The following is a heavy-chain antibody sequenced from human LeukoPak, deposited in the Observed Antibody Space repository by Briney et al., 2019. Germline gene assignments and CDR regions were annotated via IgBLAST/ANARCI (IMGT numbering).Heavy chain of an antibody. J-gene: IGHJ3*02. CDR2: IIPILGIA. CDR1: GGTFSSYA. V-gene: IGHV1-69*04. D-gene: IGHD5-24*01. Sequence: SVKVSCKASGGTFSSYATSWVRQAPGQGLEWMGRIIPILGIANYAQKFQGRVTITADKSTSTAYMELSSLRSEDTAVYYCASEMAGDPVPHHAFDIWGQGTMVTVSS. CDR3: ASEMAGDPVPHHAFDI.